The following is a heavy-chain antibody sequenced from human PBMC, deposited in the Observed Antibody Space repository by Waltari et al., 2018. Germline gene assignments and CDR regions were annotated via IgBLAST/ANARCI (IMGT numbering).Heavy chain of an antibody. V-gene: IGHV3-7*01. Sequence: EVQLVESGGGLVQPGGSLRLSCAASGFTFSNSWMDWVRQAQGKGLEWVANIKHDSSESHYVHSVKGRFTISRDNAQNLLYLQMNSLRAGDTAVYYCSVSLNYWGQGTLVTVSS. J-gene: IGHJ4*02. CDR2: IKHDSSES. CDR3: SVSLNY. CDR1: GFTFSNSW.